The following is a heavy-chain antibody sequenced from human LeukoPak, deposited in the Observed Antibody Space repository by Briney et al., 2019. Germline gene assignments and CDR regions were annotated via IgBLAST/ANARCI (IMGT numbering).Heavy chain of an antibody. Sequence: SETLSLTCNVPGPSISSYTVYWSWLRQPAGKSLEWIGLVYSSGNTRYNPSLQSRVTMTVDTPKNQFSLKLTSVTAADTAIYYCARGREDYYEGSGCYAPFDHWGQGIVVTVSS. V-gene: IGHV4-4*07. CDR3: ARGREDYYEGSGCYAPFDH. CDR1: GPSISSYTVY. J-gene: IGHJ4*02. CDR2: VYSSGNT. D-gene: IGHD3-22*01.